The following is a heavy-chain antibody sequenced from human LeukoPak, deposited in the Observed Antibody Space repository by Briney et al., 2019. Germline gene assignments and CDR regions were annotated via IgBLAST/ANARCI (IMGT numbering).Heavy chain of an antibody. Sequence: SSETLSLTCTVSGGSISNKYWSWIRQPPGKGLEWIGYIYYSGSTNYNPSLKSRVTISVDTSKNQFSLKLSSVTAADTAVYYCARGWRHDYWGQGTLVTVSS. CDR1: GGSISNKY. J-gene: IGHJ4*02. V-gene: IGHV4-59*01. CDR3: ARGWRHDY. CDR2: IYYSGST. D-gene: IGHD2-15*01.